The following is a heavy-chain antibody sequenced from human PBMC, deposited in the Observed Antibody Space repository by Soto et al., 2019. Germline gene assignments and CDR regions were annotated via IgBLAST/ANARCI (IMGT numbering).Heavy chain of an antibody. D-gene: IGHD5-18*01. CDR3: ARADTAMVSFVYYYGMDV. V-gene: IGHV1-46*01. J-gene: IGHJ6*02. Sequence: ASVKVSCKASGYTFTSYYMHWVRQAPGQGLEWMGIINPSGGSTSYAQKFQGRVTMTRDTSTSTAYMELSRLRSDDTAVYYCARADTAMVSFVYYYGMDVWGQGTTVTVSS. CDR2: INPSGGST. CDR1: GYTFTSYY.